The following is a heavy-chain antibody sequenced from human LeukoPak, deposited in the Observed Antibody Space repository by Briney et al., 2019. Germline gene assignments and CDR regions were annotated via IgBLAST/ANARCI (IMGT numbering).Heavy chain of an antibody. CDR2: INPNSGGT. CDR1: GYTFTGYY. Sequence: ASVKVSCKASGYTFTGYYMHRVRQAPGQGLEWMGWINPNSGGTNYAQKFQGRVTMTRDTSISTAYMELSRLRSDDTAVYYCAVGYSSGWYYYYYYYMDVWGKGTTVTVSS. D-gene: IGHD6-19*01. CDR3: AVGYSSGWYYYYYYYMDV. V-gene: IGHV1-2*02. J-gene: IGHJ6*03.